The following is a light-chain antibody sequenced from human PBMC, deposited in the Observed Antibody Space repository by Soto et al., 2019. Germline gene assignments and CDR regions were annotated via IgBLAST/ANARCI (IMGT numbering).Light chain of an antibody. CDR3: CSHAGTYTWV. Sequence: QSALTQPRSVSGSPGQSVTISCTGTSSDVGGYNYVSWYQQHPGKAPKIVISEVSRRPSGVPDRFSGSKSGNTASLTISGLQRDDEADYYCCSHAGTYTWVFGGGTKLTVL. CDR2: EVS. V-gene: IGLV2-11*01. J-gene: IGLJ3*02. CDR1: SSDVGGYNY.